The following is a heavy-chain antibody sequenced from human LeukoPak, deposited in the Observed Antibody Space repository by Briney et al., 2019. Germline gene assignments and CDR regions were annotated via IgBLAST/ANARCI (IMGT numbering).Heavy chain of an antibody. D-gene: IGHD1-26*01. CDR3: ARGGSYLSAFDI. V-gene: IGHV3-53*01. CDR2: IYSGGST. J-gene: IGHJ3*02. Sequence: GGSLRLSCAASGFTVSSNYMSWVRQAPGMGLEWVSIIYSGGSTFYADSVKGRFTISRDNSKNTLYLQMNSLRAEDTAVYYCARGGSYLSAFDIWGQGTMVTVSS. CDR1: GFTVSSNY.